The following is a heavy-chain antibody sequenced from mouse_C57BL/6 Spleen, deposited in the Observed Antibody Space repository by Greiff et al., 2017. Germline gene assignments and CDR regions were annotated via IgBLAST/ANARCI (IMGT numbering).Heavy chain of an antibody. CDR2: ISSGGDYI. V-gene: IGHV5-9-1*02. J-gene: IGHJ1*03. Sequence: EVQRVESGEGLVKPGGSLKLSCAASGFTFSSYAMSWVRQTPEKRLEWVAYISSGGDYIYYADTVKGRLTISRDDASNTLYLQMSSLKSEDTAMYYWTREGALRWYFDVWGTGTTVTVSS. CDR1: GFTFSSYA. CDR3: TREGALRWYFDV. D-gene: IGHD1-1*01.